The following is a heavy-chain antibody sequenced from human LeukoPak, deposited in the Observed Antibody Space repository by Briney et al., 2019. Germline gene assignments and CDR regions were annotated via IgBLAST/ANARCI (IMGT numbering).Heavy chain of an antibody. CDR2: IYYSGST. CDR3: ARAHAAAGNYYYYYMDV. Sequence: PSETLSLTCTVSGGSISSSSYYWGWIRQPPGKGLEWIGSIYYSGSTYYNPSLKSRVTISVDTSKNQFSLKLSSVTAADTAVYYCARAHAAAGNYYYYYMDVWGKGTTVTVSS. CDR1: GGSISSSSYY. J-gene: IGHJ6*03. V-gene: IGHV4-39*07. D-gene: IGHD6-13*01.